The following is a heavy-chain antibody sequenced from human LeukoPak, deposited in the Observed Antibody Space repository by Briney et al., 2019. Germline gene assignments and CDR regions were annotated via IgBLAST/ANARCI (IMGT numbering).Heavy chain of an antibody. D-gene: IGHD2-15*01. CDR3: ARLVVVAATTDY. J-gene: IGHJ4*02. CDR1: GGSFSGYY. CDR2: INHSGST. Sequence: SETLSLTCAVYGGSFSGYYWSWIRQPPGKGLEWIGEINHSGSTNYNPSLKSRVTISVDTSKNQFSLELSSVTAADTAVYYCARLVVVAATTDYWGQGTLVTVSS. V-gene: IGHV4-34*01.